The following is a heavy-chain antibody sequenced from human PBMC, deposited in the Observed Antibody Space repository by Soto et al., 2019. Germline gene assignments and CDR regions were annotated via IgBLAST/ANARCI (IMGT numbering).Heavy chain of an antibody. CDR1: GYTFTSYG. J-gene: IGHJ5*02. CDR2: ISAYNGNT. CDR3: AREAMPWTSPRWFDP. D-gene: IGHD2-2*01. Sequence: GASVKVSCKASGYTFTSYGISWVRQAPGQGLEWMGWISAYNGNTNYAQKLQGRVTMTTDTSTSTAYMELRSLRADDTAVYYCAREAMPWTSPRWFDPWGQGTLVTSPQ. V-gene: IGHV1-18*04.